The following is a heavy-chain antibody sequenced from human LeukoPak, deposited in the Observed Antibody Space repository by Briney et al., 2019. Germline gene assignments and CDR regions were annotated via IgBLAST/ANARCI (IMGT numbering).Heavy chain of an antibody. CDR1: GFTFSNYA. J-gene: IGHJ6*03. CDR2: ISGSGDST. CDR3: ARDGPGILRFLEWSKYYMDV. Sequence: GGSLRLSCAASGFTFSNYAMRWVRQAPGKWLEWVSGISGSGDSTYYADSVKGRFTISRDNAKNSLYLQMNSLRAEDTAVYYCARDGPGILRFLEWSKYYMDVWGKGTTVTVSS. V-gene: IGHV3-23*01. D-gene: IGHD3-3*01.